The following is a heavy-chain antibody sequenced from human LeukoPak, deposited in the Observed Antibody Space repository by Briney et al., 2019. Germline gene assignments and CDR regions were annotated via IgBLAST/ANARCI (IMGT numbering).Heavy chain of an antibody. CDR2: INHSGNT. J-gene: IGHJ4*02. CDR1: GGSFSSYY. V-gene: IGHV4-34*01. D-gene: IGHD2-2*01. CDR3: ASRCSTTKCLINSSTTFDY. Sequence: PSETLSLTCAVYGGSFSSYYWSWIRQPPGKGLEWIGEINHSGNTNYNPSLKSRVTISVDTSKNQFSLKLSSVTAADTAVYYCASRCSTTKCLINSSTTFDYWGQGTLVTVPS.